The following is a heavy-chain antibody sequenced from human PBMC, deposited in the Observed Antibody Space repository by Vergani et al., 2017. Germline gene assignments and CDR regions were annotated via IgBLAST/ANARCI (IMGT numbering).Heavy chain of an antibody. CDR3: ARMGGYEECDALRIGYFDS. J-gene: IGHJ4*02. D-gene: IGHD5-12*01. Sequence: QVQLQESGPGLVKPSQTLSLTCSVSGDSISRGVYYWNWIRQHPGKGLEWIGYIYSTGSTHHNPSLRRRINMSVDTSKNQFSLKLNSVTAADTAMYYCARMGGYEECDALRIGYFDSWGPGILVTVSS. CDR2: IYSTGST. V-gene: IGHV4-31*03. CDR1: GDSISRGVYY.